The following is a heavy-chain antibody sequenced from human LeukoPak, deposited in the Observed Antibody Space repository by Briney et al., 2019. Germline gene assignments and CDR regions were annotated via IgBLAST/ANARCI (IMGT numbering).Heavy chain of an antibody. CDR1: GGSTSSYY. CDR2: IYYSGST. CDR3: ARAVNWFDP. V-gene: IGHV4-59*01. Sequence: SETLSLTCTVSGGSTSSYYWSWIRQPPGKGLELIGYIYYSGSTNYNPSLKSRVTISVDTSKNQFSLRLSSVTAADTAVYYCARAVNWFDPWGQGTLVTVPS. J-gene: IGHJ5*02.